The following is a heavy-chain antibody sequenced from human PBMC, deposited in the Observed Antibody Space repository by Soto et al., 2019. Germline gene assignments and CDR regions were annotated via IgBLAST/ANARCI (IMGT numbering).Heavy chain of an antibody. CDR3: ARGAATIGP. J-gene: IGHJ5*02. V-gene: IGHV4-59*01. Sequence: QVQLQESGPRLVKPSETLSLTCTVSGDSISSYYWTWIRQPPGKGLEWIGYIYYSGSTNYNPSLKSRVTISVDTSKNQFSLKLTSVTAADTAVYYCARGAATIGPWGQGTLVTVSS. D-gene: IGHD5-12*01. CDR2: IYYSGST. CDR1: GDSISSYY.